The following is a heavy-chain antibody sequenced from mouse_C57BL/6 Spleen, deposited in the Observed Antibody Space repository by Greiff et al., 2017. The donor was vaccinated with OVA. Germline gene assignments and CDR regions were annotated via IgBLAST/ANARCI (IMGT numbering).Heavy chain of an antibody. Sequence: EVQVVESGGGLVKPGGSLKLSCAASGFTFSSYTMSWVRQTPEKRLEWVATISGGGGNTYYPDSVKGRFTISRDNAKNTLYLQMSSLRSEDTALYYCARQANWDYFDYWGQGTTLTVSS. CDR1: GFTFSSYT. V-gene: IGHV5-9*01. D-gene: IGHD4-1*01. CDR2: ISGGGGNT. J-gene: IGHJ2*01. CDR3: ARQANWDYFDY.